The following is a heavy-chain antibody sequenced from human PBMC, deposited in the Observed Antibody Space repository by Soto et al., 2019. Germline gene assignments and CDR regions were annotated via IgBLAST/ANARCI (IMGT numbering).Heavy chain of an antibody. Sequence: ASVKVSCKSSGYAFTGYYIHWVRQAPGQGLEGMGWINPNSGDTNYAQKFQGRVTMTRDRSFSTAYMELSSLRSDDTAVYYCATRYSYVHFWGQGTSVTVSS. CDR1: GYAFTGYY. V-gene: IGHV1-2*02. CDR3: ATRYSYVHF. D-gene: IGHD5-18*01. CDR2: INPNSGDT. J-gene: IGHJ4*02.